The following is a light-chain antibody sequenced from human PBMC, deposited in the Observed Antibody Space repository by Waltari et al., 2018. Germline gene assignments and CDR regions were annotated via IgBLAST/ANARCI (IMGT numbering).Light chain of an antibody. CDR2: KAS. Sequence: DIQMTQSPSTLSASVGDRVNITCRASQSISNWLAWYQQKPGKATKLLIYKASTLESGVPSRFSGSGSGTEFTLTISSLQPDDFATYYCQQYNSYSLLTFGGGTKVEIK. J-gene: IGKJ4*01. V-gene: IGKV1-5*03. CDR1: QSISNW. CDR3: QQYNSYSLLT.